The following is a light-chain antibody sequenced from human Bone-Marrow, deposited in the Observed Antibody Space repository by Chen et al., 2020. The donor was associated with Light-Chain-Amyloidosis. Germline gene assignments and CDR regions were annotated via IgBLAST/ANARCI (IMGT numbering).Light chain of an antibody. CDR3: QQYYSTPYT. CDR1: QSVLYSSNNKNY. CDR2: WAS. Sequence: IVMTQSLDSLAVSVGERATINCKSSQSVLYSSNNKNYLAWYQQKPGQPPKLLIYWASTRESGVPDRFSGSGSGTDFTLTISSLQAEDVAVYYCQQYYSTPYTFGQGTKLEIK. J-gene: IGKJ2*01. V-gene: IGKV4-1*01.